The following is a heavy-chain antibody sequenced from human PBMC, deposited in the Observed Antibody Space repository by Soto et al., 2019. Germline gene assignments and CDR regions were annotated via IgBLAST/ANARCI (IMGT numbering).Heavy chain of an antibody. CDR2: IYHSGST. Sequence: SETLSLTCAVSGYSISSGYYWGWIRQPPGKGLEWIGSIYHSGSTYYNPSLKSRVTISVDTSKNQFSLKLSSVTAADTAVYYCARDDYYDSSGYLRAFDIWGQGTMVTV. CDR3: ARDDYYDSSGYLRAFDI. D-gene: IGHD3-22*01. J-gene: IGHJ3*02. V-gene: IGHV4-38-2*02. CDR1: GYSISSGYY.